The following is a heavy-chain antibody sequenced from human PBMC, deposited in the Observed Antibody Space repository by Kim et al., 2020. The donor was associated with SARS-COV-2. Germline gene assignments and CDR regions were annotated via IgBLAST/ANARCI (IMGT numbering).Heavy chain of an antibody. V-gene: IGHV4-30-2*01. Sequence: SETLSLTCAVSGGSISSGGYSWSWIRQPPGKGLEWIGYIYHSGSTYYNPSLKSRVTISVDRSKNQFSLKLSSVTAADTAVYYCAARVYYDSSGYYLFDYWGQGTLVTVSS. CDR3: AARVYYDSSGYYLFDY. D-gene: IGHD3-22*01. CDR1: GGSISSGGYS. J-gene: IGHJ4*02. CDR2: IYHSGST.